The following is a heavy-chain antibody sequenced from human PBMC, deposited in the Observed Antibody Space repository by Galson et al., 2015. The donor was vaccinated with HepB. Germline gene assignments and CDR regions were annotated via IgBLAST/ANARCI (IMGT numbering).Heavy chain of an antibody. CDR1: GYTFSSYD. CDR3: VSGRRDTAVAAPAAVLLDY. Sequence: SVKVSCKASGYTFSSYDINWVRQATGQRLEWMGWMNPNSGNTGYAQKFQGRVTMTRNTSISTAYMELSSLRSEDAAVYYCVSGRRDTAVAAPAAVLLDYWGQGILVTVSS. J-gene: IGHJ4*02. V-gene: IGHV1-8*01. D-gene: IGHD6-19*01. CDR2: MNPNSGNT.